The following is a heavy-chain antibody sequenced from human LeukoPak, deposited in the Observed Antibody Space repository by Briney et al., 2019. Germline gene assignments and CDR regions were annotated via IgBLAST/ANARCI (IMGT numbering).Heavy chain of an antibody. D-gene: IGHD4-17*01. CDR3: ARIDLPQKDYGAINAIAS. J-gene: IGHJ3*02. CDR2: ISAYNGNT. CDR1: GYTFTSYG. Sequence: ASVKVSCKASGYTFTSYGISWVRQAPGQGLEWMGWISAYNGNTNYAQKLQGRVTMTTDTSTSTAYMELRSLRSDDTAVYYCARIDLPQKDYGAINAIASSGEGTMLTV. V-gene: IGHV1-18*01.